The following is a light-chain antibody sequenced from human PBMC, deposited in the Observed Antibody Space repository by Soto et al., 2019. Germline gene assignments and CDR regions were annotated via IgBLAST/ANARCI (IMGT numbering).Light chain of an antibody. V-gene: IGLV2-8*01. CDR1: SGDVGRFNY. CDR3: SSYAGSNKMV. J-gene: IGLJ1*01. Sequence: QSALTQPASASGSPGESVTISCTGTSGDVGRFNYVSWYQQHPGKAPKLMIHEVSKRPSGVPDRFSGSKSGNTASLTVSGLQPEDEAEYYCSSYAGSNKMVFGTGTKVTVL. CDR2: EVS.